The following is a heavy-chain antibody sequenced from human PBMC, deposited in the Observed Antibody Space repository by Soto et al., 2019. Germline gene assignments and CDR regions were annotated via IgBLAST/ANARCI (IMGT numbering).Heavy chain of an antibody. CDR2: INPSGGST. Sequence: ASVNVSCKASGYTFTSYYMHWVRQAPGQGLEWMGIINPSGGSTSYAQKFQGRVTMTRDTSTSTVYMELSSLRSEDTAVYYCAREHCSSTSCYVGFYPYYYYYGMDVWGQGTTVTVSS. D-gene: IGHD2-2*01. V-gene: IGHV1-46*01. J-gene: IGHJ6*02. CDR3: AREHCSSTSCYVGFYPYYYYYGMDV. CDR1: GYTFTSYY.